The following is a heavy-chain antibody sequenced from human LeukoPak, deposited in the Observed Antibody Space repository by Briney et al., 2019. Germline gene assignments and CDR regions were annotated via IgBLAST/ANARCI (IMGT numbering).Heavy chain of an antibody. J-gene: IGHJ3*02. D-gene: IGHD3-22*01. Sequence: GGSLRLSCAASGFTFRASAMNWVRQAPGKGLEWVAFIRFDGTVAEYADSVKGRFAISRDNSQNTLFLQMNSLRAEDTAVYYCVRDHHRRHYDSQARDTFDIWGQGTMVTVSS. CDR1: GFTFRASA. CDR2: IRFDGTVA. CDR3: VRDHHRRHYDSQARDTFDI. V-gene: IGHV3-30*02.